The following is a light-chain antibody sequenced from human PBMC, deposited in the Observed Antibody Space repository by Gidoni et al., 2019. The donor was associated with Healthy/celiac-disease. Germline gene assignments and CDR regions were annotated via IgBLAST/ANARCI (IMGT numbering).Light chain of an antibody. Sequence: DIQLTQSPSFLSASVGDRVTITCRASQGISSYLAWYQQKPGKAPKLLIYAASTLQSGVPSRFSGSGSGTEFILTISSLQPEDFATYYCQQPVAFGQGTKVEIK. V-gene: IGKV1-9*01. J-gene: IGKJ1*01. CDR2: AAS. CDR1: QGISSY. CDR3: QQPVA.